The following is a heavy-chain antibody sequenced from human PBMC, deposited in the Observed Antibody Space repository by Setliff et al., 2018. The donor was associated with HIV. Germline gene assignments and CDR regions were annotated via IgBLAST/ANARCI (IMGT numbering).Heavy chain of an antibody. CDR2: IDPNGGAT. CDR3: ARPGTRWSFDY. Sequence: ASVKVSCKAFGYTFTSYFLHWVRQAPGQGLEWLGIIDPNGGATNNAQKLQGRLTMTRDTSTSTVYMELSSLRSEDTAVYYCARPGTRWSFDYWGQGILVTVSS. J-gene: IGHJ4*02. V-gene: IGHV1-46*01. D-gene: IGHD3-3*01. CDR1: GYTFTSYF.